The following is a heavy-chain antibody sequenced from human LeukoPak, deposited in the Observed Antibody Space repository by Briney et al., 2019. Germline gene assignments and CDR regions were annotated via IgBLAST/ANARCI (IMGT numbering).Heavy chain of an antibody. D-gene: IGHD1-7*01. CDR2: ISGYNDNT. Sequence: ASVTVSFKASGYTFTVFGINWVRQAPGQGLEWMGWISGYNDNTHYAKKFQGRVTLTTDTPTSTAYMELRSLRSDDTAVYYCARDGTSTDDYWGQGTLVSVSS. J-gene: IGHJ4*02. CDR3: ARDGTSTDDY. V-gene: IGHV1-18*01. CDR1: GYTFTVFG.